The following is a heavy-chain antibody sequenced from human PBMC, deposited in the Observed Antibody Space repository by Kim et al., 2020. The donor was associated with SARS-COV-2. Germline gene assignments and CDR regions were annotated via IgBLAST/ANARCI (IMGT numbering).Heavy chain of an antibody. CDR3: AKARATVTTFVVLPRYYFDY. J-gene: IGHJ4*02. CDR2: ISGSGGST. CDR1: GFTFSSYA. V-gene: IGHV3-23*01. Sequence: GGSLRLSCAASGFTFSSYAMSWVRQAPGKGLEWVSAISGSGGSTYYADSVKGRFTISRDNSKNTLYLQMNSLRAEDTAVYYCAKARATVTTFVVLPRYYFDYWGQGTLVTVSS. D-gene: IGHD4-17*01.